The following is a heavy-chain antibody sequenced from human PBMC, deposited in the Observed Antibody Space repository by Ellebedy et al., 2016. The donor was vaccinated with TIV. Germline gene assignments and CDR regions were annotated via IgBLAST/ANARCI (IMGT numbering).Heavy chain of an antibody. CDR2: ISSSSRAI. V-gene: IGHV3-48*02. J-gene: IGHJ4*02. CDR3: TRDLTGPYDY. CDR1: EFAFSSYT. D-gene: IGHD2-8*02. Sequence: GESLKISCAASEFAFSSYTLNWVRQAPGKGLEWVSYISSSSRAISYAESLRGRFTISRDNAKNSLYLQMNSLRDEDTAVYYCTRDLTGPYDYWGQGTLVTVSS.